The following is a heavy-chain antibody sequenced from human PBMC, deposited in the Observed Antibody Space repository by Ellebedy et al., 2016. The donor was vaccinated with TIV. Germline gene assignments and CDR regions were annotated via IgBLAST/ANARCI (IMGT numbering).Heavy chain of an antibody. CDR1: GGSISRGSYY. J-gene: IGHJ4*02. D-gene: IGHD6-13*01. CDR3: ARGKFAAAGIDY. V-gene: IGHV4-31*03. CDR2: TYYSGST. Sequence: MPSETLSLTCTVSGGSISRGSYYWNWIRQYPGKGLEWIGYTYYSGSTYYNPSLKSRVNASVDTSKNQFSLKLSSVTAADTAVYYCARGKFAAAGIDYWGQGTLVTVSS.